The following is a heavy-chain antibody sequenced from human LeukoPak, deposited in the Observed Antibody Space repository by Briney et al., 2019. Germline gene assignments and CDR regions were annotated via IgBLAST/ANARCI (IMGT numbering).Heavy chain of an antibody. J-gene: IGHJ4*02. V-gene: IGHV1-2*02. D-gene: IGHD6-19*01. CDR1: GYTFTGYY. CDR2: INPNSGDT. Sequence: ASVKVSCKASGYTFTGYYMHWVRQAPGQGLEWMGWINPNSGDTNYSQKFQGRVSMTRDTSINTAYMELSRLTSDDTAVYYCARQAAVAFDYWGQGTLVTVSS. CDR3: ARQAAVAFDY.